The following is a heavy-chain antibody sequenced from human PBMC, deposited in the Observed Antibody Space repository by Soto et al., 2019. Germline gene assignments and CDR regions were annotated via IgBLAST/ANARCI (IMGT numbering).Heavy chain of an antibody. CDR1: GGSISSYY. CDR2: IYYSGST. V-gene: IGHV4-59*01. J-gene: IGHJ1*01. D-gene: IGHD3-22*01. CDR3: ARLGHVYYYDSSGYREYFQH. Sequence: SETLSLTCTVSGGSISSYYWSWIRQPPGKGLEWIGYIYYSGSTTYNPSLRSRVTISVDTSKNQFSLKLSSVTAADTAVYYCARLGHVYYYDSSGYREYFQHWGQGTLVTVSS.